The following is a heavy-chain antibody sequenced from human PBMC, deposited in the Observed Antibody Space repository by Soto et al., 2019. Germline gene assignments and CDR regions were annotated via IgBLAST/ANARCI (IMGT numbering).Heavy chain of an antibody. Sequence: QVQLQESGPGLVKPSQTLSLTCTVSGGSISSGDYYWTGIRQPPGKGLEWIGYIYNSGSTNYNPSLKSRVTISIDPSKNQFSLKLSSVSAADTAVYYCARAGVSSSWYYFDYWGQGTLVTVSS. CDR1: GGSISSGDYY. CDR2: IYNSGST. CDR3: ARAGVSSSWYYFDY. J-gene: IGHJ4*02. V-gene: IGHV4-30-4*01. D-gene: IGHD6-13*01.